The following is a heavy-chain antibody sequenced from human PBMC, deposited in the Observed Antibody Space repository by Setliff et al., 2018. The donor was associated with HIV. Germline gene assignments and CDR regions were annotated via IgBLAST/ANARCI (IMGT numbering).Heavy chain of an antibody. CDR1: GGSINTNSFY. CDR3: ARRTIWGDAFDV. CDR2: VFYSGST. D-gene: IGHD3-16*01. Sequence: SETLSLTCIVSGGSINTNSFYWAWIRQSPGKGLEWLGGVFYSGSTYDNPYLKSRVTMSLDTSKNQVSLRLTSVTAADTAIYYCARRTIWGDAFDVWGQGTMVTVSS. J-gene: IGHJ3*01. V-gene: IGHV4-39*07.